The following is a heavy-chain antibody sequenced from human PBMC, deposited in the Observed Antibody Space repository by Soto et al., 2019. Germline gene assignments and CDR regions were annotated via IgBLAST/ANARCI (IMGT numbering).Heavy chain of an antibody. D-gene: IGHD6-19*01. V-gene: IGHV3-15*07. Sequence: EVQLVESGGGLVKPGGSLRLSCAASGFTFSNVWMNWVRQAPGKGLEWAGRIKSKTDGGTTDYAAPVKGRFTSSREDSNNTLYLQMNSLKTEHTAVYYCAPLALKYSSGWYEFTDWGQGTLVTVSS. CDR3: APLALKYSSGWYEFTD. CDR1: GFTFSNVW. J-gene: IGHJ4*02. CDR2: IKSKTDGGTT.